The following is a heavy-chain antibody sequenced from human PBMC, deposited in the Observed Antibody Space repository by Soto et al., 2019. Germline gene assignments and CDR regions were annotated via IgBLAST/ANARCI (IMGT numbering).Heavy chain of an antibody. J-gene: IGHJ3*02. CDR3: ARELYNWNGPVDPDAFDI. D-gene: IGHD1-20*01. CDR2: IIPIFGTA. V-gene: IGHV1-69*13. CDR1: GYNFPRYD. Sequence: SVKVSCKASGYNFPRYDIHWVRQAPGQGLEWMGRIIPIFGTANYAQKFQGRVTITADESTSTAYMELSSLRSEDTAVYYCARELYNWNGPVDPDAFDIWGQGTMVTVSS.